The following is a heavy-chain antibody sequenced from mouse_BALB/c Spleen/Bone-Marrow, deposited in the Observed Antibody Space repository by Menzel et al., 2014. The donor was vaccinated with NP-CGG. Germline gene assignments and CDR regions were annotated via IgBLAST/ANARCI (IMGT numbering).Heavy chain of an antibody. CDR3: ARLGYYGSSDY. J-gene: IGHJ2*01. Sequence: EVKLEESGGGLVQPGGSLKLSCAASGFDFSRYWMSWVRQAPGKGLEWIGEINPNSSTINYTPSLKDKFIISRDNAKNTLYLQMSKVRSEDTARYYCARLGYYGSSDYWGQGTTLTVSS. CDR1: GFDFSRYW. V-gene: IGHV4-1*02. CDR2: INPNSSTI. D-gene: IGHD1-1*01.